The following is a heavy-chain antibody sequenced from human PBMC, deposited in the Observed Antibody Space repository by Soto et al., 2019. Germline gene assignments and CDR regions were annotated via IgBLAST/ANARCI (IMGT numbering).Heavy chain of an antibody. D-gene: IGHD2-2*01. J-gene: IGHJ4*01. CDR2: ISYDGNNK. V-gene: IGHV3-30-3*01. CDR3: ARDIVVVPVALDY. Sequence: GGSLRLSCAASGFTFSTYTMYWVRQAPGKGLEWVAVISYDGNNKNYADSVKGRFTISRDNSKNTLYLQMNSLRAEDTAVYYCARDIVVVPVALDYWGHGTLVTVSS. CDR1: GFTFSTYT.